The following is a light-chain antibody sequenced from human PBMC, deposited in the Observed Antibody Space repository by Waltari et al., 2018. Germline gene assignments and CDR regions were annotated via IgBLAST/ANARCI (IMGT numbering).Light chain of an antibody. Sequence: NFMLTQPHSVSGSPGATVTISCTRSSGSIDSKYVQGYQQRPGSAPTTVIYEDKQRPLGVPDRFSGSIDSSSNSASLTISGLKTEDEAEYYCQSYDTNNRVFGGGTMLTVL. CDR1: SGSIDSKY. CDR3: QSYDTNNRV. CDR2: EDK. J-gene: IGLJ3*02. V-gene: IGLV6-57*04.